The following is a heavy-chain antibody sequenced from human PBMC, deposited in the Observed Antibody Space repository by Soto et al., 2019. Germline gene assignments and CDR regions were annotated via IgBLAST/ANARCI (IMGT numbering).Heavy chain of an antibody. V-gene: IGHV4-34*01. J-gene: IGHJ4*02. CDR1: GGSFSGYY. CDR2: INHSGST. D-gene: IGHD1-1*01. Sequence: SETLSLTCAVYGGSFSGYYWSWIRQPPGKGLEWIGEINHSGSTNYNPSLKSRVTISVDTSKNQFSLKLSSVTAADTAVYYCARGYNWNDECDYWGQGTLVTVSS. CDR3: ARGYNWNDECDY.